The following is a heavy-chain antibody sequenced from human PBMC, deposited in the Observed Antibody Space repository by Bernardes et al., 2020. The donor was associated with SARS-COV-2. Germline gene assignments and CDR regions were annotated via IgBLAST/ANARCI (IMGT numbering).Heavy chain of an antibody. J-gene: IGHJ4*02. Sequence: GGSLRLSCGASGFTVSGNSMSWVRQAPGKGLEWVSIIYSGGNTYYTDSVKGRFIISRDNSKNTLYLQMNSLRAEDTAVYYCVRARDGNYFDCWGQGTLVTVSS. V-gene: IGHV3-66*02. CDR1: GFTVSGNS. CDR2: IYSGGNT. CDR3: VRARDGNYFDC.